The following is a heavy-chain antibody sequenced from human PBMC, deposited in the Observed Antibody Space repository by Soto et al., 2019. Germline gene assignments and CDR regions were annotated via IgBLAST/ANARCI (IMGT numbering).Heavy chain of an antibody. CDR3: ARDLRSYGFFGTLYYYYGMDV. Sequence: ASVKVSCKASGYTFTSYGISWVRQAPGQGLEWMGWISAYNGNTNYAQKLQGRATMTTDTSTSTAYMELRSLRSDDTAVYYCARDLRSYGFFGTLYYYYGMDVWGQGTTVTVSS. J-gene: IGHJ6*02. CDR2: ISAYNGNT. D-gene: IGHD5-18*01. V-gene: IGHV1-18*04. CDR1: GYTFTSYG.